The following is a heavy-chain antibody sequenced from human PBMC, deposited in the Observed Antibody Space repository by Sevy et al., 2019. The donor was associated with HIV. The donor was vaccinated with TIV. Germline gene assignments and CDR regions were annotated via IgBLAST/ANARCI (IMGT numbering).Heavy chain of an antibody. CDR2: FDPEDGET. Sequence: ASVKVSCKVSGYTLNKLSMHWVRQAPGKGLEWMGSFDPEDGETFYAQKFQGRVTMTEDTSTDAAYMERSSLRSEDTAVYYCAATKDYYESSGPPFDYWGQGTLVTVSS. D-gene: IGHD3-22*01. CDR3: AATKDYYESSGPPFDY. V-gene: IGHV1-24*01. J-gene: IGHJ4*02. CDR1: GYTLNKLS.